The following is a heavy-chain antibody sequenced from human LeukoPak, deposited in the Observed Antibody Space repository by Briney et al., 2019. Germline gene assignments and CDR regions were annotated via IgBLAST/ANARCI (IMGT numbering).Heavy chain of an antibody. D-gene: IGHD5-18*01. CDR3: ATGPPPDTATVGVHY. V-gene: IGHV1-24*01. CDR1: GHTLTELS. CDR2: FDSEDGGT. Sequence: SVKVSCKVSGHTLTELSMHWVRQAPGKGLEWMGGFDSEDGGTIYAQKFQGRGTMTEDTSTDTAYMELSSLRSEDTAVYYCATGPPPDTATVGVHYWGQGTLVTVSS. J-gene: IGHJ4*02.